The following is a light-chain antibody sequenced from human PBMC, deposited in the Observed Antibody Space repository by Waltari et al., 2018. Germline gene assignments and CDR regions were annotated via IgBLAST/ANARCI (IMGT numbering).Light chain of an antibody. CDR3: LLYMGSGIWV. CDR2: KAN. J-gene: IGLJ3*02. Sequence: QTVVTQEPSLSVSPGGTVPLTCALSSGSFSSTSYPSWYQQSPGQTRQAPWQPPRTRVYKANLRASGVPDRVSGSVLGNKAVLIITGAQAEDESTYYCLLYMGSGIWVFGGGTKLTVL. V-gene: IGLV8-61*01. CDR1: SGSFSSTSY.